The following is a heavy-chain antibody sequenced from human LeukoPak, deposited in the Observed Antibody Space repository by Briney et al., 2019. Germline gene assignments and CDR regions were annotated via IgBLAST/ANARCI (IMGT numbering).Heavy chain of an antibody. V-gene: IGHV1-69*04. J-gene: IGHJ4*02. CDR3: ARDGVEMATTLIFDY. CDR1: GGTFSSYA. CDR2: IIPIFGIA. Sequence: SVTVSCTASGGTFSSYAISWVRQAPGQGLEWMGRIIPIFGIANYAQNFQGRVTITADKSTSTAYMELSSLRSEDTAVYYCARDGVEMATTLIFDYWGQGTLVTVSS. D-gene: IGHD5-24*01.